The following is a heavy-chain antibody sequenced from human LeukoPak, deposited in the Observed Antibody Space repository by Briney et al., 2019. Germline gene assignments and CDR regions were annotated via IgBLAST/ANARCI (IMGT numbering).Heavy chain of an antibody. CDR1: GSSFTSYW. J-gene: IGHJ3*02. CDR2: IYPADSNT. D-gene: IGHD3-22*01. Sequence: GESLKISCKGSGSSFTSYWIGWVRQLPGKGLEWMGIIYPADSNTRYSPSFQGQVTISADKSISTAYLQWSSLKASDTAMYYCARAPLITMIVVAPDAFDIWGQGTMVTVSS. V-gene: IGHV5-51*01. CDR3: ARAPLITMIVVAPDAFDI.